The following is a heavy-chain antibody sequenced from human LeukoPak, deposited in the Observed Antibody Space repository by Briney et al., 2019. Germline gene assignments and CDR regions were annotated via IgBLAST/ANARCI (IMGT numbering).Heavy chain of an antibody. CDR1: GNSFTTYG. CDR2: INPNSGGT. J-gene: IGHJ6*03. CDR3: ARSHDYGDYGGYYYYYMDV. Sequence: ASVKVSCKASGNSFTTYGISWVRQAPGQGLEWMGWINPNSGGTNYAQKFQGRVTMTRDTSISTAYMELSRLRSDDTAVYYCARSHDYGDYGGYYYYYMDVWGKGTTVTVSS. V-gene: IGHV1-2*02. D-gene: IGHD4-17*01.